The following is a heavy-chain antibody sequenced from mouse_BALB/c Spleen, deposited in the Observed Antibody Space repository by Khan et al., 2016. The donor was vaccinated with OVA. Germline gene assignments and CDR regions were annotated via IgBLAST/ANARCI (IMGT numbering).Heavy chain of an antibody. J-gene: IGHJ1*01. CDR3: AHPSYGPRNFDV. D-gene: IGHD1-1*02. CDR1: DFNIKDTY. CDR2: IAPANGNS. V-gene: IGHV14-3*02. Sequence: EVKLLESGAELVKPGASVKLSCTASDFNIKDTYIHWVKQRPEQGLEWIGRIAPANGNSKYDPKFQGKATITADTSSNTSYLQLSSLTSEDTAVYYCAHPSYGPRNFDVWGAGTTVTVSS.